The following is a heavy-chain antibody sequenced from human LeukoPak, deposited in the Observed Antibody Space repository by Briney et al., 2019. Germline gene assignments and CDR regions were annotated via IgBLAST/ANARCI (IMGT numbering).Heavy chain of an antibody. CDR2: ITTSGRTI. J-gene: IGHJ4*02. CDR3: ARGEDYCTNSFDY. V-gene: IGHV3-48*03. Sequence: QPGGSLRLSCAASGFTFSSYEMNWVRQAPGKGLEWVSYITTSGRTIYYADSVKGRFTISRDNAKNSLYLQMNSLRAEDTAVYYCARGEDYCTNSFDYWGQGTLVTVSS. D-gene: IGHD4-11*01. CDR1: GFTFSSYE.